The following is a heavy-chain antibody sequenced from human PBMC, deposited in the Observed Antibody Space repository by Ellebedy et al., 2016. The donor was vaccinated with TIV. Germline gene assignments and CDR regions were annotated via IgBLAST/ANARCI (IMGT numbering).Heavy chain of an antibody. CDR1: GGSISSGGYY. CDR2: IYYSGST. CDR3: AVTFYVNYFDY. D-gene: IGHD2/OR15-2a*01. J-gene: IGHJ4*02. Sequence: SETLSLXXTVSGGSISSGGYYWSWIRQHPGKGLEWIGYIYYSGSTYYNPSLKSRVTISIDTSKNRFSLKLDSVTAADTAVYYCAVTFYVNYFDYWGQGTPVTVSS. V-gene: IGHV4-30-4*08.